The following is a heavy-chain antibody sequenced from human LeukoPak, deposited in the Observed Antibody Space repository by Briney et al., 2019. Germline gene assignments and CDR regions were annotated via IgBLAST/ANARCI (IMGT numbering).Heavy chain of an antibody. V-gene: IGHV1-24*01. CDR3: ATDLAAAGFFDY. J-gene: IGHJ4*02. CDR1: GYTLTELS. D-gene: IGHD6-13*01. Sequence: WASVKVSCKVSGYTLTELSMHWVRQAPGKGLEWMGGFDPEDGETIYAQKFQGRVTMTEDTSTDTAYMELSSLRFEDTAVYYCATDLAAAGFFDYWGQGTLVTVSS. CDR2: FDPEDGET.